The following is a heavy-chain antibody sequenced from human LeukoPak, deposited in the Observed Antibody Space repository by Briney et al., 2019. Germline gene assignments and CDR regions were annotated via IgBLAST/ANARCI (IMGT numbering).Heavy chain of an antibody. Sequence: GGSLRLSCAASGLTLSRNWMNWVRQAPGKGLEWVANINQDGSEKYYVDSVKGRFTISRDNAKSSLYLQMNSLRAEDTAVYYCARCGPRDVVVVVASPRDCFYGMDVWGQGTMVTVSS. J-gene: IGHJ6*02. CDR2: INQDGSEK. V-gene: IGHV3-7*01. D-gene: IGHD2-15*01. CDR1: GLTLSRNW. CDR3: ARCGPRDVVVVVASPRDCFYGMDV.